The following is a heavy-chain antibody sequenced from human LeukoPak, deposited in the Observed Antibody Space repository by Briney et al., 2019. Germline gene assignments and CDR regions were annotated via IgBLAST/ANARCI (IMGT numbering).Heavy chain of an antibody. CDR2: INPNSGGT. V-gene: IGHV1-2*06. CDR1: GYTFTGYY. D-gene: IGHD3-10*01. Sequence: ASVKVSCKASGYTFTGYYMHWVRQAPGQGLEWMGRINPNSGGTNYAQKFQGRVTMTRDTSISTAYMELSRLRSDDTAVYYCARDQTITMVRGTLNHAFDIWGQGTMVTVSS. CDR3: ARDQTITMVRGTLNHAFDI. J-gene: IGHJ3*02.